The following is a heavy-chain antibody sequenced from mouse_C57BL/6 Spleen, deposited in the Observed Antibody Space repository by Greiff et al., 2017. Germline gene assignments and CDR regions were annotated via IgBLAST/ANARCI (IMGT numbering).Heavy chain of an antibody. J-gene: IGHJ1*03. CDR3: TSWDWYCDV. D-gene: IGHD4-1*01. CDR1: GFNIKDDY. Sequence: VQLQQSGAELVRPGASVKLSCTASGFNIKDDYMHWVKQRPEQGLEWIGWIDPENGDTEYASKFQGKATITADTSSNTAYLQLSSLTSEDTAVYYCTSWDWYCDVWGTGTTVTVSS. CDR2: IDPENGDT. V-gene: IGHV14-4*01.